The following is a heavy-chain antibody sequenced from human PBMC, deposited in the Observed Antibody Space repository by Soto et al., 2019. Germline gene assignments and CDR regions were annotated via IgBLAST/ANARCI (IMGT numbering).Heavy chain of an antibody. V-gene: IGHV5-51*01. Sequence: GESLKISCKGSGYSFTSYWIGWVRQMPGKGLEWMGIIYPGDSDTRYSPSFQGQVTISADKSISTAYLQWSSLKASDTAMYYCARQYCRSTSSYNRLEYIWFDPWGQGTLVTVSS. CDR1: GYSFTSYW. D-gene: IGHD2-2*02. J-gene: IGHJ5*02. CDR2: IYPGDSDT. CDR3: ARQYCRSTSSYNRLEYIWFDP.